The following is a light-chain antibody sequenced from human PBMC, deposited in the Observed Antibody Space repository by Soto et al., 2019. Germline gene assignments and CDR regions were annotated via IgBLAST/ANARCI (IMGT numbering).Light chain of an antibody. J-gene: IGKJ1*01. V-gene: IGKV1-39*01. CDR3: QQRFITPWT. Sequence: DIQMTQSPSSLSASVGDRVTITCRASQTISSFLNWYQQKQGKAPKLLIYAAFSLQSGVPSRFSGNGSETDVTLTISCLQPEELATYSCQQRFITPWTFGQGTKVEIK. CDR2: AAF. CDR1: QTISSF.